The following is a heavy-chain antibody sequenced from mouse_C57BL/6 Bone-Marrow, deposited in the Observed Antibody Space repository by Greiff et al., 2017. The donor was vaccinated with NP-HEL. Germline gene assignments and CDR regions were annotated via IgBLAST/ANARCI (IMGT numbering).Heavy chain of an antibody. J-gene: IGHJ3*01. CDR3: GVGLLPAWFSY. Sequence: QVQLQQSDAELVKPGASVKISCKVSGYTFTDHTIHWLKQRPEQGLEWIGYIYPSDGRPKYNEKFKGKATLTADNSSSTAYMQLNSLTSDDAAVYYCGVGLLPAWFSYGGQGNVVTVSA. CDR2: IYPSDGRP. D-gene: IGHD2-3*01. CDR1: GYTFTDHT. V-gene: IGHV1-78*01.